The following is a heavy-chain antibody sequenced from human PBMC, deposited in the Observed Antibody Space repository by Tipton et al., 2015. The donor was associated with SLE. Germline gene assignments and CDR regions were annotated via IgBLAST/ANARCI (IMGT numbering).Heavy chain of an antibody. D-gene: IGHD1-1*01. V-gene: IGHV4-38-2*02. CDR3: ATGHFDF. Sequence: TLSLTCTVSLYSTGSGFYWDWVRQAPGKGLEWVATMHHNGSTYYNPSLRSRVAVSMDTSRNQFSLRLKSATAADTAVYFCATGHFDFWGQGRPVTVSS. CDR2: MHHNGST. J-gene: IGHJ5*01. CDR1: LYSTGSGFY.